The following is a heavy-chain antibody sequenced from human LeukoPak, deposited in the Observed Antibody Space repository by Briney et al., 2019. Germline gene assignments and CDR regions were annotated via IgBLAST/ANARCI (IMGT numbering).Heavy chain of an antibody. D-gene: IGHD3-22*01. V-gene: IGHV2-70*11. Sequence: SGPALVKPTQTLTLTCSFSGFSLRTSGMCVSWIRQPPGKALEWLARIDWDDDKYYSTSLRARLTISEDTSKNQVVLTMTNMDPVDTATYYYARINRDYYDSGGYYYFDYWGQGTLVTVSS. CDR1: GFSLRTSGMC. CDR3: ARINRDYYDSGGYYYFDY. CDR2: IDWDDDK. J-gene: IGHJ4*02.